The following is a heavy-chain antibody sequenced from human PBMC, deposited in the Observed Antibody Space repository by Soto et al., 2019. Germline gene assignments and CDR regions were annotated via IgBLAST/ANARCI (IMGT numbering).Heavy chain of an antibody. CDR2: IIPIFGTA. Sequence: QVQLVQSGAEVKKPGSSVKVSCKASGGTFSSYAISWVRQAPGQGLEWMGGIIPIFGTANYAQKFQGRGTITADESTSTGYMERSSLRSEDRAVYYCARAKCGCQNYCCGMADWGQGSTVTVS. CDR3: ARAKCGCQNYCCGMAD. CDR1: GGTFSSYA. D-gene: IGHD2-21*01. J-gene: IGHJ6*02. V-gene: IGHV1-69*12.